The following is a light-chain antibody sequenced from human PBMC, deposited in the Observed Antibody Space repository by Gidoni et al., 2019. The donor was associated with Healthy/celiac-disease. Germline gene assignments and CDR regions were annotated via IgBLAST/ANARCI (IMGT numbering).Light chain of an antibody. V-gene: IGKV3-20*01. CDR1: QSVSSSY. Sequence: EIVLTQSPGTLSLSPGERATLSCRASQSVSSSYLAWYQQKPGQAPRLLIYGASSRATGIADRFSGSGSGTDFTLTISRLEPEDFAVYYCQQYGSSPRTFGQXTKVEIK. J-gene: IGKJ1*01. CDR3: QQYGSSPRT. CDR2: GAS.